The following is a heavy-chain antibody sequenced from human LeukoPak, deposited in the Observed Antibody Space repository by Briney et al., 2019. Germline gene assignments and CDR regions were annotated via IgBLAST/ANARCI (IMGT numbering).Heavy chain of an antibody. CDR1: DGSINSYY. D-gene: IGHD3-22*01. J-gene: IGHJ4*02. V-gene: IGHV4-59*08. Sequence: SETLSLTCSVSDGSINSYYWNWIRRPPGKGLEWIGYIYYNGNTNYSSSLKSRVTMSVDTSKNLFSLKVSSVTAADTAVYYCARVMIYDSSGYPRYYFDYWGQGTLVTVSS. CDR2: IYYNGNT. CDR3: ARVMIYDSSGYPRYYFDY.